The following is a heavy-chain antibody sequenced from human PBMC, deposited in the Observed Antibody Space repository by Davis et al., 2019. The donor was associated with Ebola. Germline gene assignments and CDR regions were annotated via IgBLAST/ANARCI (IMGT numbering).Heavy chain of an antibody. Sequence: AASVKVSCKPSGYTFTGFYIHWVRQAPGQGLEWMGRINPDSGGTHYAQKFQGRVTMTRDTSISTAYMELSRLRSDDTAVYYCARLTVTPIIGAFDIWGQGTMVTVSS. D-gene: IGHD4-17*01. CDR3: ARLTVTPIIGAFDI. CDR2: INPDSGGT. CDR1: GYTFTGFY. V-gene: IGHV1-2*06. J-gene: IGHJ3*02.